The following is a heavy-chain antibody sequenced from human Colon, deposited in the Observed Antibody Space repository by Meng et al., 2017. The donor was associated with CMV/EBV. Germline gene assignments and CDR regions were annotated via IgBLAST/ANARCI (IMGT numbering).Heavy chain of an antibody. D-gene: IGHD6-6*01. CDR1: GFTFSAYP. CDR2: INPGGSVE. V-gene: IGHV3-7*01. CDR3: ARTDTSSSGYFDY. Sequence: GESLKISCAASGFTFSAYPMHWVRQAPGKGLEWVANINPGGSVEKYVDSVKGRFTISRDNAKNSLYLQMNSLRAEDTAVFYCARTDTSSSGYFDYWGQGALVTVSS. J-gene: IGHJ4*02.